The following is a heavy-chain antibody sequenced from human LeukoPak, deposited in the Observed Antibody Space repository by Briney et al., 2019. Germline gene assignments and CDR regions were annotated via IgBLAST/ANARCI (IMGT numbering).Heavy chain of an antibody. D-gene: IGHD6-19*01. V-gene: IGHV3-23*01. J-gene: IGHJ4*02. CDR3: AKAEGKNPTGGRWLD. CDR2: ISGSGGYT. Sequence: PGGSLRLSCAASGFTFSNYAMTWVRQAPGMGLESVSAISGSGGYTYYADSVKGRFTISRDNSKNTLYLQMNSLRAEDTAIYYCAKAEGKNPTGGRWLDWGQGTLVTVSS. CDR1: GFTFSNYA.